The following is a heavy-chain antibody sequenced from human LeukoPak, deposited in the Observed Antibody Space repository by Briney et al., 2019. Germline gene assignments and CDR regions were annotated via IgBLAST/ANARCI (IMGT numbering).Heavy chain of an antibody. Sequence: GGSLRLSCAASGFTFSNYGMHWVRQAPGKGLEWVAFIRSDGINKYHADSVKGRFTISRDNAKNSLYLQMNSLRAEDTAVYYCARGSRRGYSGYDEFDYWGQGTLVTVSS. CDR1: GFTFSNYG. D-gene: IGHD5-12*01. CDR3: ARGSRRGYSGYDEFDY. CDR2: IRSDGINK. V-gene: IGHV3-30*02. J-gene: IGHJ4*02.